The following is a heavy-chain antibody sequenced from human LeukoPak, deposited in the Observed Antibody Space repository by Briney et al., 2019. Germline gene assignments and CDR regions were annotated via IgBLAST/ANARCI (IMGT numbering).Heavy chain of an antibody. CDR2: IYSGGST. J-gene: IGHJ6*03. CDR1: GFTVSSNY. CDR3: VRARPYYYYYMDV. Sequence: GGSLRLSCAASGFTVSSNYMSWVRQAPGKGLEWVSVIYSGGSTYYADSVKGRFTISRDNSKNTLYLQMNSLRAEDTAVYYCVRARPYYYYYMDVWGKGTTVTVSS. V-gene: IGHV3-66*02.